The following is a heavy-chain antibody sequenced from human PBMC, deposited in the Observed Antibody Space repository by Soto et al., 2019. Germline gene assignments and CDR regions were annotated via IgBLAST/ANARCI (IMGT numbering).Heavy chain of an antibody. CDR3: ARDDYDFWSGYPLGMDV. Sequence: GGSLRLSCAASGFTFSSYSMNWVRQAPGKGLEWVSSISSSSSYIYYADSVKGRFTISRDNAKNSLYLQMNSLRAEDTAVYYCARDDYDFWSGYPLGMDVWGQGTTGTVSS. V-gene: IGHV3-21*01. CDR2: ISSSSSYI. J-gene: IGHJ6*02. CDR1: GFTFSSYS. D-gene: IGHD3-3*01.